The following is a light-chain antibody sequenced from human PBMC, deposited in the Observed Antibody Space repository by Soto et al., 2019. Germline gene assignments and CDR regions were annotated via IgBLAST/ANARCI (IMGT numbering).Light chain of an antibody. CDR2: GAS. CDR3: QQYNNWPPFT. J-gene: IGKJ4*01. CDR1: QSVSSN. V-gene: IGKV3-15*01. Sequence: EIGMTQSPATLSVSPGERATLSCMASQSVSSNLAWYQQKPGQAPRLLIYGASTRATGIPARFSGSGCGTDCTLLISGLQSEDVAVYYCQQYNNWPPFTFGGGTKVEIK.